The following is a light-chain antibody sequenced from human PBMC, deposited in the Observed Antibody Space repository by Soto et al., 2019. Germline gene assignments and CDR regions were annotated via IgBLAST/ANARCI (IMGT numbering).Light chain of an antibody. CDR3: QKYDSPPLT. CDR1: QGISNY. J-gene: IGKJ4*01. CDR2: AAS. Sequence: DIQMTQSPSSLSASVGDRVTITCRASQGISNYLAWYQQKPGKVPKLLIYAASTLQSGVPSRFSGSGSGTDFTLTTSSLQPEDVSTYYCQKYDSPPLTFGGGTKVEI. V-gene: IGKV1-27*01.